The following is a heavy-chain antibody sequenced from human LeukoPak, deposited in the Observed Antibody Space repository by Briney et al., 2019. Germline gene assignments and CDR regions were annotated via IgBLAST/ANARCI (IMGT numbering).Heavy chain of an antibody. CDR3: AKGSGGSGSFYNHFDC. J-gene: IGHJ4*02. D-gene: IGHD3-10*01. CDR1: GLPFNSCG. CDR2: ISSDGSNK. V-gene: IGHV3-30*18. Sequence: GGSLRLSCAASGLPFNSCGMHWVRQAPGKGLEWVAVISSDGSNKYYADSVKGRFTISRDNSKNTLSLQINSLRTEDTAVFYCAKGSGGSGSFYNHFDCWGQGTLVTVSS.